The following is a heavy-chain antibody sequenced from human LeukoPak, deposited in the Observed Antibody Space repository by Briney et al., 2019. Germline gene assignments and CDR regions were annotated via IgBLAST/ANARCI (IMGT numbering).Heavy chain of an antibody. V-gene: IGHV1-18*01. D-gene: IGHD1-26*01. CDR2: ISAYNGNT. Sequence: VXVSXKASGYTFTXYGXSWVRQAPGQGXEWXGWISAYNGNTNYAQKLQGRVTMTTDTSTSTAYMELRSLRSDDTAVYYCARGGYSLYFDYWGQGTLVTVSS. J-gene: IGHJ4*02. CDR3: ARGGYSLYFDY. CDR1: GYTFTXYG.